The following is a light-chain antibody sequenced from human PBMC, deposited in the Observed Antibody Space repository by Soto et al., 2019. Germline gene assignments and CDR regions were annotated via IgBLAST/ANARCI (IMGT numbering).Light chain of an antibody. Sequence: QLVLTQSPSASASLGASVKLTCTLSSGHSNYAIAWHQQQPEKGPRYLMEVNSDGSHSKGDGIPDRFSGSSSGAERYLTISSLQSEDEADYYCQTWGTGVVFGGGTKLTVL. CDR1: SGHSNYA. CDR2: VNSDGSH. J-gene: IGLJ2*01. CDR3: QTWGTGVV. V-gene: IGLV4-69*01.